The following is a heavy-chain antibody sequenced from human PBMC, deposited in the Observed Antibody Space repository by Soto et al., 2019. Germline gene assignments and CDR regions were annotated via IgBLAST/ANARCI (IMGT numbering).Heavy chain of an antibody. D-gene: IGHD1-1*01. J-gene: IGHJ4*02. CDR1: GYTFSAYY. CDR3: AKEPATAKPEGVDF. V-gene: IGHV1-2*02. Sequence: GASVKVSCKASGYTFSAYYIHWVRQAPGQGLEWMGWINPNSGGTKYAPKFQGGLTMTRDTSITTAYMELRRLRSGDTAVYYCAKEPATAKPEGVDFWGQGTLVTVSS. CDR2: INPNSGGT.